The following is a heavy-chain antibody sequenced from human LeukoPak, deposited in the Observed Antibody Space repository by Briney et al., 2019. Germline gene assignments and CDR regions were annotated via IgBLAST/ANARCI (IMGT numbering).Heavy chain of an antibody. CDR2: IIPILGIA. CDR3: ARLTGDHNFDY. J-gene: IGHJ4*02. V-gene: IGHV1-69*04. CDR1: GGTFSSYA. Sequence: SVKVSCKASGGTFSSYAISWVRQAPGQGLEWVGRIIPILGIANYAQKFQGRVTITADKSTSTAYMELSSLRSEDTAVYYCARLTGDHNFDYWGQGTLVTVSS. D-gene: IGHD7-27*01.